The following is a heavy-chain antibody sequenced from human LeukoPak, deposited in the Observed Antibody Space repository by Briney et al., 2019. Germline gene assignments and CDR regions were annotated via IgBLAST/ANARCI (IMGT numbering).Heavy chain of an antibody. D-gene: IGHD5-24*01. Sequence: SETLSLTCTVSGGSISSYYWSWIRQPAGKGLEWIGRIYTSGSTNYNPSLKSRVTISVDTSKNQFSLKLSSVTAADTAVYYCARLTSGRDGYNSLIDYWGQGTLVTVSS. CDR2: IYTSGST. CDR3: ARLTSGRDGYNSLIDY. CDR1: GGSISSYY. V-gene: IGHV4-4*07. J-gene: IGHJ4*02.